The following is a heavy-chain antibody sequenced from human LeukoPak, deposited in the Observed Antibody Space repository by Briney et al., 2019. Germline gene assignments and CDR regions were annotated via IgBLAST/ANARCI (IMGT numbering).Heavy chain of an antibody. Sequence: GGSLRLSCAASGFTFSSYAMSWVRQAPGKGLEWVSAISSSGGSTYYADSVKGRFTISRDNSKSTLYLQMNSLRAEDTAVYYCARGTHRGNWNYRPGGVYYFDYWGQGTLVTVSP. J-gene: IGHJ4*02. V-gene: IGHV3-23*01. CDR3: ARGTHRGNWNYRPGGVYYFDY. CDR2: ISSSGGST. CDR1: GFTFSSYA. D-gene: IGHD1-7*01.